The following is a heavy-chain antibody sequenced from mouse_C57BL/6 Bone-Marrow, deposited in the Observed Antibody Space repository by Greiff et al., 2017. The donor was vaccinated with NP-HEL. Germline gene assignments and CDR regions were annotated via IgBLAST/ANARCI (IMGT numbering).Heavy chain of an antibody. D-gene: IGHD1-1*01. Sequence: QVQLQQSGAELVRPGASVKLSCKASGYTFTDYYINWVKQRPGQGLEWIARIYPGSGNTYYNEKFKGKATLTAEKSSSTAYMQLSSLTSEDSAVYFCARLGGSSYAAFWYFDVWGTGTTVTVSS. CDR2: IYPGSGNT. CDR3: ARLGGSSYAAFWYFDV. CDR1: GYTFTDYY. J-gene: IGHJ1*03. V-gene: IGHV1-76*01.